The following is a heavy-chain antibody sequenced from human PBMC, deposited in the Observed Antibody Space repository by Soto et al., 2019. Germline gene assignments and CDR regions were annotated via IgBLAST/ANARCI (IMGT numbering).Heavy chain of an antibody. CDR2: IYHSAST. Sequence: SETLSLTCAVSGGSISSSDWCSWVRQPPGKGLEWIGEIYHSASTNYNPSLKSRATMSVDKAKNQFSLNLSSVTAADTAVYYCATAVYYRLNYWGQGTLVTVSS. CDR1: GGSISSSDW. V-gene: IGHV4-4*02. CDR3: ATAVYYRLNY. J-gene: IGHJ4*02. D-gene: IGHD1-26*01.